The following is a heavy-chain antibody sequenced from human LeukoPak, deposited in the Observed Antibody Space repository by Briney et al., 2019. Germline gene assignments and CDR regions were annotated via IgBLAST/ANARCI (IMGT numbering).Heavy chain of an antibody. V-gene: IGHV4-31*03. J-gene: IGHJ5*02. CDR2: IYYSGST. Sequence: SETPSLTCTVSGGSISSGGYYWSWIRQHPGKGLEGIGYIYYSGSTYYNPSLMSRVTTSVDTSKNQFSLKLSSVTAADTAVYYCARSYYYDSSGYYGWFDPWGHRTLVTVSS. D-gene: IGHD3-22*01. CDR3: ARSYYYDSSGYYGWFDP. CDR1: GGSISSGGYY.